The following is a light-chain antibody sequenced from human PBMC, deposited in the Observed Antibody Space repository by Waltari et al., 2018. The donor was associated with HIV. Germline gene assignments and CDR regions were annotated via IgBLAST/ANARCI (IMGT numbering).Light chain of an antibody. V-gene: IGKV2-28*01. CDR1: EGLLHSTGYNY. Sequence: ILMTQSPVSLTVTPGESASISGRSSEGLLHSTGYNYLDWYVLKPGQSPQLLIYLASNRASGVPDRFSGSVSGTDFTLKITRVEAGDVGVYFCMQALQTPYTFGQGTKLEI. CDR3: MQALQTPYT. J-gene: IGKJ2*01. CDR2: LAS.